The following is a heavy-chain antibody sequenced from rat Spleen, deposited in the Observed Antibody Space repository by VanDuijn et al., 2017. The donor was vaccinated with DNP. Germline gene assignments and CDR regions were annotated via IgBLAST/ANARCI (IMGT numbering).Heavy chain of an antibody. CDR1: GYSITSNY. J-gene: IGHJ2*01. Sequence: EVQLQESGPGLVKPSQSLSLTCSVTGYSITSNYWGWIRKFPGNKMEWMGYVSYSGSTSYNPSLKSRISITRDTSKNQFFLHLNSVTTEDTATYSCARWIFRSNYLDYWGQGVMVTVSS. D-gene: IGHD4-3*01. CDR3: ARWIFRSNYLDY. CDR2: VSYSGST. V-gene: IGHV3-1*01.